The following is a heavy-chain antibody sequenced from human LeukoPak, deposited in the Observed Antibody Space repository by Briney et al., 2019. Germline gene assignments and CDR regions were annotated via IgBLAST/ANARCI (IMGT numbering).Heavy chain of an antibody. CDR1: GGSISSSSYY. CDR3: ARDRYYYDNSGSTFDY. D-gene: IGHD3-22*01. Sequence: SETLSLTCTVSGGSISSSSYYWGWIRQPPGKGLEWIGSIYYSGSTNYNPSLKSRVTMSVDTSKNQFSLKLSSVTAADTAVYYCARDRYYYDNSGSTFDYWGQGTLVTVSS. J-gene: IGHJ4*02. CDR2: IYYSGST. V-gene: IGHV4-39*07.